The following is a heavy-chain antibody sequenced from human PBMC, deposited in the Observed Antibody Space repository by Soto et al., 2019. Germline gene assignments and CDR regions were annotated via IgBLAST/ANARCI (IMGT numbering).Heavy chain of an antibody. CDR3: AKDPRYCSSTSRYTEDSDY. D-gene: IGHD2-2*02. CDR2: ISGSGGST. CDR1: GFTFSSYA. V-gene: IGHV3-23*01. J-gene: IGHJ4*02. Sequence: PGGSLRLSCAASGFTFSSYAMSWVRQAPGKGLEWVSAISGSGGSTYYADSVKGRFTISRDNSKNTLYLQMNSLRAEDTAVYYCAKDPRYCSSTSRYTEDSDYWGQGTLVTVSS.